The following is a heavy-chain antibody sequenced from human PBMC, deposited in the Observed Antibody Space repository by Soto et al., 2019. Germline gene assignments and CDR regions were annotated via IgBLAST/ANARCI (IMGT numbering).Heavy chain of an antibody. CDR2: IYSGGST. Sequence: HPGGSLRLSCAASGFTVSSNYMSWVRQAPGKGLEWVSVIYSGGSTYYADSVKGRFTTSRDNSKNTLYLQMNSLRAEDTAVYYCARDLTAPTYDFGSPPQHPRDYWGQGTLVTVSS. CDR1: GFTVSSNY. D-gene: IGHD3-3*01. CDR3: ARDLTAPTYDFGSPPQHPRDY. V-gene: IGHV3-66*01. J-gene: IGHJ4*02.